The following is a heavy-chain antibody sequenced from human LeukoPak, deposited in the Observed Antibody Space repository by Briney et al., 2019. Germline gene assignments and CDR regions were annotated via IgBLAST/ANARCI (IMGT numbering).Heavy chain of an antibody. Sequence: GGSLRLSCAASGFTFSSFAMSWVRQAPGKGLEWVSAISGSGGSTYYADSVKGRFTISRGNSKNTLYLHMNSLRVEDTALYFCAKDSDSSGWYVTTDYWGQGTLVTVSS. CDR1: GFTFSSFA. J-gene: IGHJ4*02. CDR3: AKDSDSSGWYVTTDY. CDR2: ISGSGGST. D-gene: IGHD6-19*01. V-gene: IGHV3-23*01.